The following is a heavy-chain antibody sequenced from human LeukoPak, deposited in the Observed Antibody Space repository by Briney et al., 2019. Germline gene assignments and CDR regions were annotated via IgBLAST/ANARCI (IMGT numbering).Heavy chain of an antibody. CDR3: ARVRHNSGSYFVDY. CDR1: GASIRNSTFY. CDR2: VYYGGNT. J-gene: IGHJ4*02. V-gene: IGHV4-39*07. Sequence: SETLSLTCTVSGASIRNSTFYWAWIRQSPGRGLEWIGTVYYGGNTYYNPSLKSRVTISADTSKDQFSLKLSSVTAADTAVYYCARVRHNSGSYFVDYWGQGTLVTVSS. D-gene: IGHD1-26*01.